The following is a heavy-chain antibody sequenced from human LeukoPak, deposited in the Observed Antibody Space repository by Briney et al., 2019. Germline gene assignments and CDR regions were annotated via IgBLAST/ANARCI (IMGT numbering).Heavy chain of an antibody. CDR2: INPSGGST. Sequence: ASVKVSCEASGYTFTSYYMHWVRRAPGQGLEWMGIINPSGGSTSYAQKFQGRVTMTRDMSTSTVYMELSSLRSEDTAMYYCARGGGGYLDAFDIWGQGTMVTVSS. D-gene: IGHD3-22*01. CDR1: GYTFTSYY. CDR3: ARGGGGYLDAFDI. J-gene: IGHJ3*02. V-gene: IGHV1-46*01.